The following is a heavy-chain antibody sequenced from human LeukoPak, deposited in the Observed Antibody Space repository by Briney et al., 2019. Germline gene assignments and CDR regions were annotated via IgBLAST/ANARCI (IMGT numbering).Heavy chain of an antibody. V-gene: IGHV4-39*01. D-gene: IGHD3-10*01. CDR1: GGSINSSLYS. CDR2: VDYSGNN. Sequence: SETLSLPCTVSGGSINSSLYSWGWIRQPPGKGLEWIGSVDYSGNNLYNPSLKSRVTMSVDTSKNHFSLNLNSVSAADTAVYYCARHFQESLYFRESNVFDHWGLGTPVTVSS. J-gene: IGHJ4*02. CDR3: ARHFQESLYFRESNVFDH.